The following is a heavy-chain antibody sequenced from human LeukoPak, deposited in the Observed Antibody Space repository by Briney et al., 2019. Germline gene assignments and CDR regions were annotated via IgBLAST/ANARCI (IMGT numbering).Heavy chain of an antibody. Sequence: SETLSLTCTVSGGSISKNYWSWIRQAPGKGLEYIGYIYYSGSTNYNPSLKSRVTISVDTSKNQFSLKLSSVTAADTAVYYCARRTASSTYYFDYWGQGTLVTVSS. V-gene: IGHV4-59*08. D-gene: IGHD2-21*02. J-gene: IGHJ4*02. CDR2: IYYSGST. CDR3: ARRTASSTYYFDY. CDR1: GGSISKNY.